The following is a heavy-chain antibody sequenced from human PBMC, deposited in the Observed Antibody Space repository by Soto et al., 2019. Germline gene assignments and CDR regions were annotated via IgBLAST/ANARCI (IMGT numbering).Heavy chain of an antibody. J-gene: IGHJ4*02. CDR1: GFTVSSTY. D-gene: IGHD2-15*01. Sequence: GGSLRLSCAASGFTVSSTYLTWVRQAPGKGLEWVAVIWYDGSNKYYADSVKGRFTISRDNSKNTLYLQMNSLRAEDTAVYYCARDSGGYLRDYWGQGTLVTVSS. CDR2: IWYDGSNK. CDR3: ARDSGGYLRDY. V-gene: IGHV3-33*08.